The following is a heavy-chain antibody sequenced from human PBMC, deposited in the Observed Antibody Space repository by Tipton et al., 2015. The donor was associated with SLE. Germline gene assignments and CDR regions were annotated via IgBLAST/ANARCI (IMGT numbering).Heavy chain of an antibody. V-gene: IGHV4-59*11. CDR1: GGSISSHY. CDR3: ARVAYSSSWTRDY. Sequence: LRLSCTVSGGSISSHYWSWIRQPPGKGLEWIGYIYYSGSTNYNPSLKSRVTISVDTSKNQFSLRLSSVTAADTAVYYCARVAYSSSWTRDYWGQGTLVTVSS. CDR2: IYYSGST. J-gene: IGHJ4*02. D-gene: IGHD6-13*01.